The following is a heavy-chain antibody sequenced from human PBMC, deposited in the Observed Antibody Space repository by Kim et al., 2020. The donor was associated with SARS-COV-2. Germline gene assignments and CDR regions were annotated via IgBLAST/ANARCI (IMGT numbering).Heavy chain of an antibody. Sequence: SETLSLTCTVSGGSISSGGYYWSWIRQHPGKGLEWIGYIYYSGSTYYNPSLKSRVTISVDTSKNQFSLKLSSVTAADTAVYYCARTVEMATIYFQHWGQGTLVTVSS. CDR2: IYYSGST. J-gene: IGHJ1*01. CDR1: GGSISSGGYY. D-gene: IGHD5-12*01. CDR3: ARTVEMATIYFQH. V-gene: IGHV4-31*03.